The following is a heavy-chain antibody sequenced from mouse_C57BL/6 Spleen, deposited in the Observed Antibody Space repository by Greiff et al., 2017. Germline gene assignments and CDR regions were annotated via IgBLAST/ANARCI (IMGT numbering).Heavy chain of an antibody. CDR3: ARGDYYGSSDAY. Sequence: QVQLKQPGAELVKPGASVKMSCKASGYTFTSYWITWVRQRPGQGLEWIGDIYPGSGRTNYNEKFKRKATLTVDTSSSTAYMQLSSLTSEDSAVYYCARGDYYGSSDAYWGQGTLVTVSA. V-gene: IGHV1-55*01. CDR1: GYTFTSYW. J-gene: IGHJ3*01. D-gene: IGHD1-1*01. CDR2: IYPGSGRT.